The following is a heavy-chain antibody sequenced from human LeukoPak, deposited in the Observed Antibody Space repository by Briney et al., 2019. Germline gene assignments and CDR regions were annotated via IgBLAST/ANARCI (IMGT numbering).Heavy chain of an antibody. CDR1: GGSISSTTFY. CDR3: ARLVRTPSSTFDF. D-gene: IGHD1-26*01. Sequence: PSETLSLTCTVSGGSISSTTFYWGWIRQPQGKGLEWIGSIYYSGSTYNNPSLKSRVTISVATSKNQFSLNLSSVTAADTAVYYCARLVRTPSSTFDFWGQGTLVTVSS. J-gene: IGHJ4*02. V-gene: IGHV4-39*01. CDR2: IYYSGST.